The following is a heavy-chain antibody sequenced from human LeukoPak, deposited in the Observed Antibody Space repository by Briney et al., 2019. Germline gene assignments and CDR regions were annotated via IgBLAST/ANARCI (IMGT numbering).Heavy chain of an antibody. CDR1: GFKFDDYA. CDR2: ISWNSGRI. V-gene: IGHV3-9*01. J-gene: IGHJ6*02. CDR3: AKDIYIAVAGTDYYYYGMDV. D-gene: IGHD6-19*01. Sequence: GGSLRLSCAASGFKFDDYAMHWVRQAPGKGLEWVSGISWNSGRIGYADSVKGRFTISRDNAKNSLYLQMNSLRAEDTALYYCAKDIYIAVAGTDYYYYGMDVWGQGTTVTVSS.